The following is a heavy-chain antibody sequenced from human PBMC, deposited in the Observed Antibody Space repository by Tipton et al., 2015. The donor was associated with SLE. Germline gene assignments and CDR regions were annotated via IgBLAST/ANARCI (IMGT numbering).Heavy chain of an antibody. CDR1: GGSFSGYY. CDR2: INHSGST. V-gene: IGHV4-34*01. J-gene: IGHJ3*02. Sequence: TLSLTCAVYGGSFSGYYWSWIRQPPGKGLEWIGEINHSGSTNYNPSLKSRATISVDTSKNQFSLKLSSVTAADTAVYYCARGGGQQGRAFDIWGQGTMVTVSS. CDR3: ARGGGQQGRAFDI. D-gene: IGHD6-13*01.